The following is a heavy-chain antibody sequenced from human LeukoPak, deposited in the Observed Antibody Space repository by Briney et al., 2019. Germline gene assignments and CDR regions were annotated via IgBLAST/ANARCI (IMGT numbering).Heavy chain of an antibody. Sequence: PSETLSLTCTVSGGSISSGSYYWSWIRQPAGKGLEWIGRIYTSGSTNYNPSLKSRVTISVDTSKNQFSLKLSSVTAADTAVYYCVRGHYDILTGYPTYFDYWGQGTLVIVSS. D-gene: IGHD3-9*01. J-gene: IGHJ4*02. V-gene: IGHV4-61*02. CDR3: VRGHYDILTGYPTYFDY. CDR1: GGSISSGSYY. CDR2: IYTSGST.